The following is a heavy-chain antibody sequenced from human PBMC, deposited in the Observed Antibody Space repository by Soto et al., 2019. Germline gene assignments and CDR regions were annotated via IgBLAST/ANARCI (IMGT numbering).Heavy chain of an antibody. J-gene: IGHJ5*02. D-gene: IGHD4-17*01. CDR3: ARGIKYGAYSRWFDP. CDR1: GYTFTSYD. Sequence: QVQLVQSGAEVTKPGASVKVSCKASGYTFTSYDINWVRQATGQGLEYLGWMNPNSGNTAYVQKFQGRVTMTWDTSITTAYMELSSLRSEDTAVYFCARGIKYGAYSRWFDPWGQGTLVTVSS. V-gene: IGHV1-8*01. CDR2: MNPNSGNT.